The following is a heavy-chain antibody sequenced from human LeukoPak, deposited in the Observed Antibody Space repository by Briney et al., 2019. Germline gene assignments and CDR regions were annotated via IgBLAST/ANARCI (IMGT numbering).Heavy chain of an antibody. CDR3: ARDRVVGATHYFDY. CDR1: GFTFSSYE. Sequence: GGSLRLSCAASGFTFSSYEMNWVRQAPGKGLEWVSYISSSGSTIYYADSVKGRFTISRDNAKNSLYLQMNSLRDEDTAVYYCARDRVVGATHYFDYWGQGTLVTVSS. D-gene: IGHD1-26*01. V-gene: IGHV3-48*03. J-gene: IGHJ4*02. CDR2: ISSSGSTI.